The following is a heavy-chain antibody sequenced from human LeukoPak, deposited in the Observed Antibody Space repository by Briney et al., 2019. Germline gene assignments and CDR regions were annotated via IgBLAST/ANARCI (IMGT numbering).Heavy chain of an antibody. CDR2: MSFDGRYS. CDR1: GFTFGRYY. V-gene: IGHV3-30*04. Sequence: GRSLRLSCAASGFTFGRYYMHWVRQAPGKGLEWVATMSFDGRYSYYADSVRGRFTLPRDKSKNTLFLQMNSLRGEDTAVYYCERVTLGYSAYEDQDLVYHFDFWGQKTLVTVSS. D-gene: IGHD5-12*01. CDR3: ERVTLGYSAYEDQDLVYHFDF. J-gene: IGHJ4*02.